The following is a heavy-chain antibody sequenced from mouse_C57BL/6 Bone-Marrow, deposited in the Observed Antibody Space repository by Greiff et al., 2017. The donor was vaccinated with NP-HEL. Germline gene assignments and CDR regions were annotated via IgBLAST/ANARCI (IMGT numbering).Heavy chain of an antibody. V-gene: IGHV5-6*01. Sequence: EVQLVESGGDLVKPGGSLKLSCPASGFTFSSYGMSWVRQTPDKRLEWVATISSGGSYTYYPDSVKGRFTISRDNAKNTLYLQMSSLKSEDTAMYYCARRGTTVVAPFDVWGTGTTVTVSS. CDR1: GFTFSSYG. D-gene: IGHD1-1*01. J-gene: IGHJ1*03. CDR2: ISSGGSYT. CDR3: ARRGTTVVAPFDV.